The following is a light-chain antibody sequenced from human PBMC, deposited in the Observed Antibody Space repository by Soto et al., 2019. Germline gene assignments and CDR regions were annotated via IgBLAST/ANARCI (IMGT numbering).Light chain of an antibody. CDR1: QTVGTS. Sequence: EIVLTQSPATLSVSPVERATLTCRASQTVGTSLAWYQQKPGQAPRLLIYVASTRATGVPSRFSGSGSGTEFALTISSLQSEDFAVYYCQHHNAWPLTFGGGTKVEIK. CDR3: QHHNAWPLT. J-gene: IGKJ4*01. CDR2: VAS. V-gene: IGKV3-15*01.